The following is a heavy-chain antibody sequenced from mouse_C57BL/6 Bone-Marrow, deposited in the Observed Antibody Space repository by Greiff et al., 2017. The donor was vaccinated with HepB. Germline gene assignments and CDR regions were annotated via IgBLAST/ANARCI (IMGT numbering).Heavy chain of an antibody. D-gene: IGHD1-1*01. CDR2: IRSKSNNYAT. J-gene: IGHJ2*01. Sequence: EVKLQESGGGLVQPKGSLKLSCAASGFSFNTYAMNWVRQAPGKGLEWVARIRSKSNNYATYYADSVKDRFTISRDDSESMLYLQMNNLKTEDTAMYYCVRPPYYYGSSCWFDYWGQGTTLTVSS. CDR3: VRPPYYYGSSCWFDY. CDR1: GFSFNTYA. V-gene: IGHV10-1*01.